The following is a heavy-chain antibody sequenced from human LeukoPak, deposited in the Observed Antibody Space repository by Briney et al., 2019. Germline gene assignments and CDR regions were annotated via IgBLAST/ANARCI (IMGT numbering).Heavy chain of an antibody. Sequence: GGSLRLSCAASGFTFSNAWMHWVRQAPGKGLVWVSHINSDGSWTSYADSVEGRFTISKDNAKNTVYLQMNNLRAEDTAVYYCVSFYETYWGRGTLVTVSS. D-gene: IGHD2/OR15-2a*01. CDR2: INSDGSWT. CDR1: GFTFSNAW. J-gene: IGHJ4*02. CDR3: VSFYETY. V-gene: IGHV3-74*01.